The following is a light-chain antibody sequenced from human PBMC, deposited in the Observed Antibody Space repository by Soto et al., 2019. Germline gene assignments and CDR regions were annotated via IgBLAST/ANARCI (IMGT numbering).Light chain of an antibody. CDR1: SGHSNYA. J-gene: IGLJ2*01. CDR2: LNRDGSH. V-gene: IGLV4-69*01. CDR3: QTWGTGIVI. Sequence: QLVLTQSPSAXXSXXXXXKLTCTLSSGHSNYAIAWHQQQPEKGPRYLMKLNRDGSHSKGDGIPNRFSGSSSGAERYLTISSLQSEDEADYYCQTWGTGIVIFGGGTKLTVL.